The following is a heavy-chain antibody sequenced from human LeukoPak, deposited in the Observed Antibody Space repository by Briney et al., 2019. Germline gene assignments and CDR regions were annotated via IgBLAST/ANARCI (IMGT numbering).Heavy chain of an antibody. D-gene: IGHD3-3*01. Sequence: PGGSLRLSCAASGFTFSTCRMNWVRQAPGKGLEWVSVIFSGGGTYYTGSVKGRFTISRDNSKNTLYLQMNSLRAEDTAVYYCARDLDGPENYWGQGTLVTVSS. CDR2: IFSGGGT. J-gene: IGHJ4*02. CDR1: GFTFSTCR. V-gene: IGHV3-53*01. CDR3: ARDLDGPENY.